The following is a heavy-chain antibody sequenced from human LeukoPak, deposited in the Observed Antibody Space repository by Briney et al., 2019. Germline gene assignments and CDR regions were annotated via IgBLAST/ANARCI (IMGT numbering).Heavy chain of an antibody. CDR1: GFTFSSYG. J-gene: IGHJ6*02. CDR2: ISYDGSNK. D-gene: IGHD6-19*01. V-gene: IGHV3-30*18. Sequence: GGSLRLSCVASGFTFSSYGMHWVRQAPGKGLEWVAVISYDGSNKYYADSVKGRFTISRDNSKNTLYLQMNSLRAEDTAVYYCAKDESSGWYFYYYGMDVWGQGTTVTVSS. CDR3: AKDESSGWYFYYYGMDV.